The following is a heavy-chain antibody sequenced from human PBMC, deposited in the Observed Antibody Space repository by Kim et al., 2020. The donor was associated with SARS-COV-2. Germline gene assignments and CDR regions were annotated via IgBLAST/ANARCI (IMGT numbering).Heavy chain of an antibody. J-gene: IGHJ5*02. CDR2: FYYSGNT. CDR3: VRGDLSSTVNWFDP. CDR1: GGSFNSYY. V-gene: IGHV4-59*01. Sequence: SETLSLTCTVSGGSFNSYYWSWILQPPGKGLEWIGYFYYSGNTNYNPSLKSRVTISVDTSKNQFSLKLSSVTAADTAVYYCVRGDLSSTVNWFDPWGQGTLVTVSS. D-gene: IGHD6-13*01.